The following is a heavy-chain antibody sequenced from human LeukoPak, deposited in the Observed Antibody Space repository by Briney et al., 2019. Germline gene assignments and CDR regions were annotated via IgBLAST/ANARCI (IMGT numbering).Heavy chain of an antibody. Sequence: GGSLRLSCAASGFTFSSYGMHWVRQAPGKGLEWVAVISYDGSNKYYADSVKGRFTISRDNSKNTLYLQMNSLRAEDTAVYYCAKGIYGDYDDGDYWGQGTLVTVSS. D-gene: IGHD4-17*01. CDR2: ISYDGSNK. V-gene: IGHV3-30*18. J-gene: IGHJ4*02. CDR3: AKGIYGDYDDGDY. CDR1: GFTFSSYG.